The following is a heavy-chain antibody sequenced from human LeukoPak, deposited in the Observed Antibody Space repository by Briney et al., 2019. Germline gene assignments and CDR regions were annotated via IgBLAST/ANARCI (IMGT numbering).Heavy chain of an antibody. J-gene: IGHJ5*02. CDR1: GYTFTSYG. V-gene: IGHV1-69*04. CDR2: IIPIFGIA. Sequence: SVKVSCKASGYTFTSYGISWVRQAPGQGLEWMGRIIPIFGIANYAQKFQGRVTITADKSTSTAYMELSSLRSEDTAVYYCARDRVVPAAIDPLYNWFDPWGQGTLVTVSS. D-gene: IGHD2-2*01. CDR3: ARDRVVPAAIDPLYNWFDP.